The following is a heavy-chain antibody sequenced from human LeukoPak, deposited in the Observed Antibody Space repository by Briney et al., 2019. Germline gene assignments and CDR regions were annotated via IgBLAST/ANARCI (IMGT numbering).Heavy chain of an antibody. J-gene: IGHJ4*02. CDR3: TRGSPGYSSSWLDF. V-gene: IGHV3-74*01. CDR2: INSDGSSR. Sequence: GGSLRLSCATSAFTFSSYWMHWVRQAPGKGLVWVSRINSDGSSRSYADYVKGRFTISRDDAKNTLYLQMSSLSVDDTAIYFCTRGSPGYSSSWLDFWGQGILVTVSS. D-gene: IGHD6-13*01. CDR1: AFTFSSYW.